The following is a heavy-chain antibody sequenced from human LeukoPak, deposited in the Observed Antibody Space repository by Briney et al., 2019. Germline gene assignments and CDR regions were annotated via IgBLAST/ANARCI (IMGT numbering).Heavy chain of an antibody. D-gene: IGHD4-17*01. V-gene: IGHV1-18*01. J-gene: IGHJ4*02. CDR1: GYSVTSHG. CDR3: AKAYGEDY. Sequence: ASVKVSCKASGYSVTSHGITWVRQAPGQGLEWMGWISGDGNTNYPQKLQGRVTITTDTSTSTSYMELRGLRSDDTALYYCAKAYGEDYWGQGTLVTVSS. CDR2: ISGDGNT.